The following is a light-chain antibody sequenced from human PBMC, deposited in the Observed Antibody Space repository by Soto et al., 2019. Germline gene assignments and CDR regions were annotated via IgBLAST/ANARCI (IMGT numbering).Light chain of an antibody. CDR3: QQYGSSYT. Sequence: ENVLTQSPGTLSLSPGERATLSCRASQRVRTNDLAWYQQKPGQAPRLLVYGASNRVPGIPDRFSGSGSGTDFTLTISRLEPEDFVVYYCQQYGSSYTFGQGTKLEIK. J-gene: IGKJ2*01. CDR1: QRVRTND. V-gene: IGKV3-20*01. CDR2: GAS.